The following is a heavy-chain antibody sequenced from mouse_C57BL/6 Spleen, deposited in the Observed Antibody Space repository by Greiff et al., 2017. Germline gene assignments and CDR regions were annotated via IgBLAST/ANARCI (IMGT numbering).Heavy chain of an antibody. CDR2: IRLKSDNYAT. CDR1: GFTFSNYW. V-gene: IGHV6-3*01. J-gene: IGHJ1*03. D-gene: IGHD2-1*01. Sequence: DVMLVESGGGLVQPGGSMKLSCVASGFTFSNYWMNWVRQSPETGLEWVAQIRLKSDNYATHYAESLKGRFTISRDDSKSSVYLQMNNLRAEDTGIYYCTYYGNSYGYFDVWGTGTTVTVSS. CDR3: TYYGNSYGYFDV.